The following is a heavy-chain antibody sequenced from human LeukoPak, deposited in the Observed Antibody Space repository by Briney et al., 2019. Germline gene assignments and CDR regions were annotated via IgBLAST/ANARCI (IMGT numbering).Heavy chain of an antibody. CDR1: GGSISSGDYY. CDR3: ARVPTTYCTNGVCYYFDY. Sequence: PSETLSLTCTVSGGSISSGDYYWSWIRQPPGKGLEWIGYIYHSGSTYYNPSLKSRVTISVDTSKNQFSLKLSSVTAADTAVYYCARVPTTYCTNGVCYYFDYWGQGTLVTVSS. V-gene: IGHV4-30-4*08. D-gene: IGHD2-8*01. CDR2: IYHSGST. J-gene: IGHJ4*02.